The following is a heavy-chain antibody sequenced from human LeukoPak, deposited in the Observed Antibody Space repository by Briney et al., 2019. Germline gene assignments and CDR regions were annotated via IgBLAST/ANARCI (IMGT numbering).Heavy chain of an antibody. Sequence: PGGSLRLSCAASGFTFSSYTIHWVRQAPGKGLEWGAVISSDGTNKYYADSVKGRFTISRDNSKNTLYLQMSSLRAEDTAVYYCARGAYEIVVVTAPTYWGQGTLVTVSS. V-gene: IGHV3-30-3*01. J-gene: IGHJ4*02. CDR3: ARGAYEIVVVTAPTY. CDR1: GFTFSSYT. CDR2: ISSDGTNK. D-gene: IGHD2-21*02.